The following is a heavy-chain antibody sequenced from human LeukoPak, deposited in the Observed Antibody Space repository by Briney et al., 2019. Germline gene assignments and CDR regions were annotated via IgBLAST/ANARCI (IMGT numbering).Heavy chain of an antibody. CDR3: ARDFNWGPDF. D-gene: IGHD7-27*01. CDR2: IHPGRGDT. CDR1: GFTLSDHY. J-gene: IGHJ4*02. V-gene: IGHV1-2*06. Sequence: GASVKVSCKASGFTLSDHYMHWLRQTPGQGLEWMGRIHPGRGDTHYAQKFQGRFTMTRDTSLSTTYMELSRLRSDDTAVYYCARDFNWGPDFWGQGTLVTVSS.